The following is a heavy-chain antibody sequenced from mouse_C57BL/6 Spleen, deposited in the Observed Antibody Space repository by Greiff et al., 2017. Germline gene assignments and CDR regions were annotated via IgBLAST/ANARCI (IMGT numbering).Heavy chain of an antibody. Sequence: VKLQESGAELVRPGTSVKVSCKASGYAFTNYLIEWVKQRPGQGLEWIGVINPGSGGTNYNEKFKGKATLTADKSSSTAYMQLSSLTSEDSAVYFCARVMDYWGQGTSVTVSS. CDR3: ARVMDY. V-gene: IGHV1-54*01. J-gene: IGHJ4*01. CDR2: INPGSGGT. CDR1: GYAFTNYL.